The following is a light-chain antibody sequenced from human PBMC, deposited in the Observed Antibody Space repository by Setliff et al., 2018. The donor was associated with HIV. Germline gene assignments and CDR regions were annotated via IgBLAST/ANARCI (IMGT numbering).Light chain of an antibody. V-gene: IGLV2-23*02. CDR1: SSGVGGYNY. J-gene: IGLJ1*01. CDR3: CSYAGSGPV. Sequence: QSVLTQPASVSGSPGQSITISCTGTSSGVGGYNYVSWYQHYPGKAPKFMIYDVTTRPSGVSDRFSGSKSGNTASLTISGLQAEDEADYYCCSYAGSGPVFGAGTKVTV. CDR2: DVT.